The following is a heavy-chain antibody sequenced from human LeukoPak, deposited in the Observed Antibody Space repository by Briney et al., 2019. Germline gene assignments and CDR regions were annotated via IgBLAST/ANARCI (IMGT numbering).Heavy chain of an antibody. CDR2: MNPNSGNT. V-gene: IGHV1-8*01. D-gene: IGHD6-6*01. Sequence: GASVKVSCKASGYTFTSYDINWVRQATGQGLEWMGWMNPNSGNTGYAQKFQGRVTMTRNTSISTAYMELSSLRSEDTAVYYCARVVAARLYNWFDPWGQGTLVTVSS. CDR1: GYTFTSYD. CDR3: ARVVAARLYNWFDP. J-gene: IGHJ5*02.